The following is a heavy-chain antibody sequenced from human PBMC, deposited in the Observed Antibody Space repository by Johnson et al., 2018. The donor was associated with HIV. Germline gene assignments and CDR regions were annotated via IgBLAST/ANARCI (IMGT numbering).Heavy chain of an antibody. D-gene: IGHD2-21*02. CDR2: IKQDESEK. V-gene: IGHV3-7*03. CDR1: GFIFSSYW. J-gene: IGHJ3*02. CDR3: ARDREVVTAIHDAFDI. Sequence: VQLVESGGGLVQPGGSLRLSCAASGFIFSSYWMSWVRQAPGKGLEWVASIKQDESEKYYVDSVKGRFTISRDNAKNSLYLQMNSLRAEDTALYYCARDREVVTAIHDAFDIWGQGTMVTVSS.